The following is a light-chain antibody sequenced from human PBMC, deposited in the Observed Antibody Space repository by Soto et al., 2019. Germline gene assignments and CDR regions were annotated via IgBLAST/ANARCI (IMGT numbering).Light chain of an antibody. CDR1: TSDIGSYNY. CDR2: DVT. J-gene: IGLJ1*01. V-gene: IGLV2-14*03. Sequence: QSVLTQPASVSGSPERWLPISCTGPTSDIGSYNYVSWYQQHPGKAPKLIIYDVTNRPAGISSRFSASKSGDTASLTISVLQADDEADYFCSSYKSTSTPYVFGTGTKVTVL. CDR3: SSYKSTSTPYV.